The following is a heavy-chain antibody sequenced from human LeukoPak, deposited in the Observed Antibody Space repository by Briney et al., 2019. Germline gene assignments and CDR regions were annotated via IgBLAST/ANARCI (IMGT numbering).Heavy chain of an antibody. V-gene: IGHV1-24*01. CDR1: GYTLTELS. J-gene: IGHJ4*02. D-gene: IGHD5-18*01. CDR2: FDPEDGET. CDR3: ATGTSGYSYGSWGYFDY. Sequence: ASVKVSCKVSGYTLTELSMHWVRQAPGKGLEWMGGFDPEDGETIYAQKFQGRVTITEDTSTDTAYTELSSLRSEDTAVYYCATGTSGYSYGSWGYFDYWGQGTLVTVSS.